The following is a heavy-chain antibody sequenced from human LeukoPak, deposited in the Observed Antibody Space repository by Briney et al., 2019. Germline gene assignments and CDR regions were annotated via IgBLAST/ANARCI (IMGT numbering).Heavy chain of an antibody. CDR1: GFTFSSYA. CDR2: ISGSGGST. D-gene: IGHD6-13*01. V-gene: IGHV3-23*01. CDR3: AKDSAAGTLPYYFDY. Sequence: GGSLRLSCAASGFTFSSYAMSWVRQAPGKGLEWVSAISGSGGSTYYADSVKGRFTISRDNSKNTLYLQMNSLRAEDTAVYYCAKDSAAGTLPYYFDYWGQGTLVTVPS. J-gene: IGHJ4*02.